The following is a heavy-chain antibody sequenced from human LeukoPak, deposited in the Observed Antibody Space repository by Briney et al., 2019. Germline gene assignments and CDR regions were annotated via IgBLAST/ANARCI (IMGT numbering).Heavy chain of an antibody. V-gene: IGHV3-30*03. CDR3: ARARDGMDV. D-gene: IGHD3-10*01. Sequence: TGGSLRLSCAASGFTFSSYGMHWVRQAPGKGLEWVAVISYDGSNKYYADSVKGRFTISRDNSKNTLYLQMNSLRAEDTAVYYCARARDGMDVWGQGTTVTVSS. J-gene: IGHJ6*02. CDR1: GFTFSSYG. CDR2: ISYDGSNK.